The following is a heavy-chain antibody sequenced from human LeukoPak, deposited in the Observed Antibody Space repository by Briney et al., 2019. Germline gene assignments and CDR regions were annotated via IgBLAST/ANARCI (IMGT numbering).Heavy chain of an antibody. Sequence: SETLSLTCTISNGSISDDYWSWIRQPPGKGLEWIGYIYYSGSTNYNPSLKSRVTISVDTSKNQFSLKLRSVTAADTAVYYCARDYGDIPPDWYYDLWGRGTLVTVSS. CDR3: ARDYGDIPPDWYYDL. J-gene: IGHJ2*01. CDR1: NGSISDDY. CDR2: IYYSGST. V-gene: IGHV4-59*01. D-gene: IGHD4-17*01.